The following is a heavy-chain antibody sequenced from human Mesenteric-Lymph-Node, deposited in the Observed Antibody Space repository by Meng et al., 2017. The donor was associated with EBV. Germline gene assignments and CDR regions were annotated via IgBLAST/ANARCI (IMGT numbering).Heavy chain of an antibody. CDR2: INHSGST. CDR1: GGSFSGYY. V-gene: IGHV4-34*01. CDR3: ARGYGSGHL. Sequence: QGHVQQWGAGLLKPSEALSLTVAVYGGSFSGYYWSWIRQPPGKGLEWIGEINHSGSTNYNPSLKSRVTISVDTSKNQFSLKLSSVTAADTAVYYCARGYGSGHLWGQGTLVTVSS. D-gene: IGHD3-10*01. J-gene: IGHJ4*02.